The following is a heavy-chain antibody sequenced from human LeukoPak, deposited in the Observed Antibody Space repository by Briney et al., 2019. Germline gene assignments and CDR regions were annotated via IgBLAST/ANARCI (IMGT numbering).Heavy chain of an antibody. CDR2: TTGSSGDT. Sequence: GGSLRLSCAASGFTFSSYWMSWVRQAPGKGLEWVAATTGSSGDTYHADSVKGRFSISRDNTENSLYLQMNSLRVEDTGFYYCARDVGADFWGQGTLVTVSS. V-gene: IGHV3-21*06. J-gene: IGHJ4*02. CDR3: ARDVGADF. CDR1: GFTFSSYW. D-gene: IGHD1-26*01.